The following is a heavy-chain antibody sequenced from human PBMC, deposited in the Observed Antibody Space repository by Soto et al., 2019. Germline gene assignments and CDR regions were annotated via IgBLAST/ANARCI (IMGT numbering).Heavy chain of an antibody. CDR3: ASDAFNFTDPISVAVCDV. V-gene: IGHV3-7*01. J-gene: IGHJ3*01. D-gene: IGHD1-20*01. CDR1: GFTFSNFW. CDR2: IKQAGTAK. Sequence: EVQLVESGGGLVQPGGSLRLSCAASGFTFSNFWMSWVRQAPGKGLEWVANIKQAGTAKYYVESVKGRFNISRDDAMNSLSLQMNTPRAEDPAVYYCASDAFNFTDPISVAVCDVWGKETMVTVSS.